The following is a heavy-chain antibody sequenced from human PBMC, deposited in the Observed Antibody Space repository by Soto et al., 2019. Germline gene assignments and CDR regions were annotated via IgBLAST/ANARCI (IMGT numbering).Heavy chain of an antibody. CDR1: GGSISSYY. D-gene: IGHD3-10*01. V-gene: IGHV4-59*08. J-gene: IGHJ4*02. CDR2: IYYSGST. CDR3: ARKTLWFGELSYFDN. Sequence: PSETLSLTCTVSGGSISSYYCSWILQPPGKGLEWIGYIYYSGSTNYNPSLKSRVTISVDTSKNQFSLKLSSVTAADTAVYYCARKTLWFGELSYFDNRGQGTLVTL.